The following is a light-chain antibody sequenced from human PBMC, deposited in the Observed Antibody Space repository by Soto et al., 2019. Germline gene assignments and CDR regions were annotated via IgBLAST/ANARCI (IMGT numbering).Light chain of an antibody. CDR2: KAS. J-gene: IGKJ1*01. V-gene: IGKV1-5*03. CDR3: QQYNSYWT. Sequence: DLQMTQSPSTLSGSVGDRVTITCRASQTISSWLAWYQQKPGKAPKLLIYKASTLKSGVPSRFSGSGSGTEFPLTISSLQPDDFATYYCQQYNSYWTFGQGTRWIS. CDR1: QTISSW.